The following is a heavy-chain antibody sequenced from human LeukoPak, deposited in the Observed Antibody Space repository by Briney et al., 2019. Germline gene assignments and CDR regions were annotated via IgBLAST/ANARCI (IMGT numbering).Heavy chain of an antibody. V-gene: IGHV3-49*03. J-gene: IGHJ6*02. D-gene: IGHD2-2*01. CDR1: GFTFGDYA. Sequence: GGSLRLSCTASGFTFGDYAMSWFRQAPGKGLEWVGFIRSKAYGGTTEYAASVKGRFTISRDDSKSIAYLQMNSLKTEDTAVYYCTRDDRYCSSTSCSTTHYYYCGMDVWGQGTTVTVSS. CDR3: TRDDRYCSSTSCSTTHYYYCGMDV. CDR2: IRSKAYGGTT.